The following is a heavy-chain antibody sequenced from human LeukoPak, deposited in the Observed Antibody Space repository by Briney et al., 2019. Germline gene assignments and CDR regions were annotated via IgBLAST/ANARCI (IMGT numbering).Heavy chain of an antibody. CDR1: GFTFGDYA. Sequence: GGSLRLSCAASGFTFGDYAMSWVRQAPGKGLEWVSGITGSGSSTYYADSVKGRFTISRDNSKNTLFLQMSSLRADDTAVYYCAKVAISLIAVVKTPFDSWGQGTLVTVSS. V-gene: IGHV3-23*01. D-gene: IGHD3-22*01. J-gene: IGHJ4*02. CDR2: ITGSGSST. CDR3: AKVAISLIAVVKTPFDS.